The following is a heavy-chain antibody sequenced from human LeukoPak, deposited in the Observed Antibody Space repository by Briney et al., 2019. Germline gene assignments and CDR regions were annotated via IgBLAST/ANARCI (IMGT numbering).Heavy chain of an antibody. CDR3: ARGKYSAKYGSGSYYNRNGAFDI. J-gene: IGHJ3*02. Sequence: SETLSLTCTVSGGSISSYYWSWIRQPPGKGLEWIRYIYYSGSTNYNPSLKSRVTISVDTSKNQFSLKLSSVTAADTAVYYCARGKYSAKYGSGSYYNRNGAFDIWGQGTMVTVSS. CDR1: GGSISSYY. D-gene: IGHD3-10*01. V-gene: IGHV4-59*01. CDR2: IYYSGST.